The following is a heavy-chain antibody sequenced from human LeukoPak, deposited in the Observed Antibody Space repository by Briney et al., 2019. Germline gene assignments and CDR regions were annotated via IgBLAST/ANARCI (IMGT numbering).Heavy chain of an antibody. CDR3: ARDKRWARYFDWLSQADAFDI. D-gene: IGHD3-9*01. V-gene: IGHV1-46*01. Sequence: GASVKVSCKASGYTFTSYYMHWVRQAPGQGLEWMGIINPSGGSTSYAQKFQGRVTMTRDMSTSTVYMELSSLRSEDTAVYYCARDKRWARYFDWLSQADAFDIWGQGTMVTVSS. CDR1: GYTFTSYY. CDR2: INPSGGST. J-gene: IGHJ3*02.